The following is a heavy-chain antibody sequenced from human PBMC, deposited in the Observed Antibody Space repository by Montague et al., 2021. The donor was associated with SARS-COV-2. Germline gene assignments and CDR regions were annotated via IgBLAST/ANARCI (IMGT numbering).Heavy chain of an antibody. D-gene: IGHD3-10*01. J-gene: IGHJ4*02. CDR1: GGSIKTTEYY. CDR3: VRAVDNYYPSGPLVGFDL. Sequence: TLSLTCNVSGGSIKTTEYYWGWIRQSPGKGLEWIGYVYFSGTTYFNPSLETRTTISIDTSKSQFSLKLRSVTAADTAVYFCVRAVDNYYPSGPLVGFDLWGRGTLVTVSS. CDR2: VYFSGTT. V-gene: IGHV4-30-4*08.